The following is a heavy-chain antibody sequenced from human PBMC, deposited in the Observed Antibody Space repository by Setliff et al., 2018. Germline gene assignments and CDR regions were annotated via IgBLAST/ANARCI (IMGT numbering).Heavy chain of an antibody. CDR3: ARTSSGRYFDL. J-gene: IGHJ2*01. CDR1: DFPVSSNYY. CDR2: VYYSGST. V-gene: IGHV4-38-2*01. Sequence: PSETLSLTCAVSDFPVSSNYYWGWIRQPPGKGLEWIANVYYSGSTYYSPSLKSRVTMSVDTSKNQFSLNLYSVTAADTAVYYCARTSSGRYFDLWGRGTLVTVSS.